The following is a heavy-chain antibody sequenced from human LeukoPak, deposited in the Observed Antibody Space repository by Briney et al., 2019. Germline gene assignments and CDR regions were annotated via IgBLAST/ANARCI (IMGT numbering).Heavy chain of an antibody. J-gene: IGHJ4*02. CDR1: GFTFSSYE. V-gene: IGHV3-48*03. CDR3: ARDPREDYYFDY. CDR2: ISSSGSTI. Sequence: GGSLRLSCAASGFTFSSYEMNWVRQAPGKGLEWVSYISSSGSTIYYADPVKGRFTISRDNAKNSLYLQMNSLRAEDTAVYYCARDPREDYYFDYWGQGTLVTVSS.